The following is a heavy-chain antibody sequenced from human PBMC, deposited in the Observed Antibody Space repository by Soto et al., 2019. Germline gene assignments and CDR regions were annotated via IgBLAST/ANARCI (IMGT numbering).Heavy chain of an antibody. CDR1: GYPFTSYG. J-gene: IGHJ4*02. CDR3: ARERLIAVTGLLHY. D-gene: IGHD6-19*01. V-gene: IGHV1-18*01. Sequence: QVQLVQSGAEVKKPGASVKVSCKTSGYPFTSYGINWVRQAPGQGPECMGWISAYNGKTSYTQKLQCRVTMTTDTSTSTVYMELRSLRSDVTAVYYCARERLIAVTGLLHYWGQGTLVTVSS. CDR2: ISAYNGKT.